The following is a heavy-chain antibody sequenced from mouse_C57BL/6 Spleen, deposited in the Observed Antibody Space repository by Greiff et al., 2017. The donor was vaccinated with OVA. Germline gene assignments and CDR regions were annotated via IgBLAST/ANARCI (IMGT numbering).Heavy chain of an antibody. CDR1: GYAFSSSW. CDR2: IYPGDGDT. D-gene: IGHD3-1*01. J-gene: IGHJ1*03. CDR3: ARPGAWYFEV. V-gene: IGHV1-82*01. Sequence: VQLQQSGPELVKPGASVKISCKASGYAFSSSWMNWVKQRPGKGLEWIGRIYPGDGDTNYNGKFKGKATLTVDKSSSTAYMQLSSLTSEESAVYFCARPGAWYFEVWGTETTVTVSS.